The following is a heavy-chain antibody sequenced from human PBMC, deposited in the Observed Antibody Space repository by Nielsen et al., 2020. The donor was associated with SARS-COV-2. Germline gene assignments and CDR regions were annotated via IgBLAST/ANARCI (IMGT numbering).Heavy chain of an antibody. J-gene: IGHJ6*02. CDR1: GYIFTGYY. CDR2: INPYSGGT. D-gene: IGHD3/OR15-3a*01. V-gene: IGHV1-2*02. CDR3: ARARATIFGLVMSYGMDV. Sequence: ASVKVSCKASGYIFTGYYMHWVRQAPGQGLEWMGWINPYSGGTNYAQKFQGTVTMTRDASISTVYMELTSDDTAVYYCARARATIFGLVMSYGMDVWGQGTTVAVSS.